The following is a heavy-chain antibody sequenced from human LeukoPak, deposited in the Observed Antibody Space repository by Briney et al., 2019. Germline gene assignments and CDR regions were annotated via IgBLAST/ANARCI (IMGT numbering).Heavy chain of an antibody. CDR3: ARRATRRPFDY. D-gene: IGHD1-26*01. Sequence: TPSETLSLTCAVYGGSFSGYYWSWIRQPPGKGLEWIGEINHSGSTNYNPSLKSRVTISVDTSKNQFSLKLSSVTAADTAVYYCARRATRRPFDYWGQGTLVTVSS. J-gene: IGHJ4*02. CDR2: INHSGST. CDR1: GGSFSGYY. V-gene: IGHV4-34*01.